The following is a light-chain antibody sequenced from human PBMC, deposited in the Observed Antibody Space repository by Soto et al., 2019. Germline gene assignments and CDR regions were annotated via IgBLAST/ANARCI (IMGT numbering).Light chain of an antibody. J-gene: IGLJ1*01. Sequence: QSALTQPPSASGSPGQSVTISCTGTSSDVGGYNYVSWYQQHPGKAPKLMIYEVSKRPSGVPDRFSGSKSGNTASLTVSGLQAEDEADYYCSSYAGSNNFRYVFGTGTQLTVL. V-gene: IGLV2-8*01. CDR2: EVS. CDR1: SSDVGGYNY. CDR3: SSYAGSNNFRYV.